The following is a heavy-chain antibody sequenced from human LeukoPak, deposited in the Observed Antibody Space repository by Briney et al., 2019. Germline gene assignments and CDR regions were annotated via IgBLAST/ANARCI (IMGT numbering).Heavy chain of an antibody. J-gene: IGHJ6*02. CDR1: GFTFSDYY. V-gene: IGHV3-53*01. Sequence: PGGSLRLSCAASGFTFSDYYMSWVRQAPGKGLEWVSVIYSGGSTYYADSVKGRFTISRDNSKNTLYLQMNSLRAEDTAVYYCARDRDYYGSGSAYGMDGWGQGTTVTVSS. CDR2: IYSGGST. CDR3: ARDRDYYGSGSAYGMDG. D-gene: IGHD3-10*01.